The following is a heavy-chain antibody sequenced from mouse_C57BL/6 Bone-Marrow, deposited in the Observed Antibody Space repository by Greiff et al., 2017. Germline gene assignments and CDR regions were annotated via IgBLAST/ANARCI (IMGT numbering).Heavy chain of an antibody. CDR1: GYSFTGYY. V-gene: IGHV1-31*01. CDR2: IYPYNGVS. D-gene: IGHD2-4*01. Sequence: DVQLQQSGPELVKPGASVKISCKASGYSFTGYYMHWVKQSHGNILDWIGYIYPYNGVSSYNQKFKGKATLTVDKSSSTAYMELRSMTSEDAAVYYCAREGNDYDGTGFDYWGQGTTLTVSS. J-gene: IGHJ2*01. CDR3: AREGNDYDGTGFDY.